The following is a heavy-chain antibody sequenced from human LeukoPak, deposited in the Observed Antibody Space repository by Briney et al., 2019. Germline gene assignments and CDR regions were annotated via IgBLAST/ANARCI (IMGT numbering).Heavy chain of an antibody. CDR1: GFTFSSYA. D-gene: IGHD3-22*01. J-gene: IGHJ4*02. CDR2: ISYDGSNK. Sequence: GRSLRLSCAASGFTFSSYAMHWVRRAPGKGLEWVAVISYDGSNKYYADSVKGRFTISRDNSKNTLYLQMNSLRAEDTAVYYCARDRGEWLLLYYFDYWGQGTLVTVSS. V-gene: IGHV3-30*01. CDR3: ARDRGEWLLLYYFDY.